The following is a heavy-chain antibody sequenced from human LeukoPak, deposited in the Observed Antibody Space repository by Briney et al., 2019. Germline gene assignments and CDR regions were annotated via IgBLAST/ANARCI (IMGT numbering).Heavy chain of an antibody. D-gene: IGHD2-2*03. CDR3: TRVGDRSGNGYSH. CDR2: ISRSGGNT. J-gene: IGHJ4*02. V-gene: IGHV3-64*01. Sequence: GGSLRLSCAASGFTISRSSMHWVRQAPGKGLEFVSAISRSGGNTYYANSVKGRFTISRDTSKNTLYLQVGSLRVEDMAVYYCTRVGDRSGNGYSHWGQGTLVTVSS. CDR1: GFTISRSS.